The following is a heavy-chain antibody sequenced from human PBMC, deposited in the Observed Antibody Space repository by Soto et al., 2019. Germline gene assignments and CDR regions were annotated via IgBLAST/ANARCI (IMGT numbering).Heavy chain of an antibody. CDR2: IIPIVGTA. J-gene: IGHJ3*01. CDR1: GGTFSSYA. V-gene: IGHV1-69*12. D-gene: IGHD1-26*01. Sequence: QVQLVQSGAEVKKPGSSVKVSCKASGGTFSSYAISWVRQAPGQGLEWMGGIIPIVGTANYAQKFQGRFTITADESTSTAYMELSSLCSEDTGVYYCARESHESGSELAFDVRGKVTMVTVSS. CDR3: ARESHESGSELAFDV.